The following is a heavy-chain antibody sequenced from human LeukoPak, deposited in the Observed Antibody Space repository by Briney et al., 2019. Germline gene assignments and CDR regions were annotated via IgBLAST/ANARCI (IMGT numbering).Heavy chain of an antibody. CDR3: AKDRGDGYNWENYSGFDS. CDR1: GFTFDDYA. V-gene: IGHV3-9*01. J-gene: IGHJ4*02. CDR2: ISWNSGSI. Sequence: GGSLRLSCAASGFTFDDYAMHWVRQAPGKGLEWVSGISWNSGSIGYADSVKGRFTTSRDNSQNTLSLQMNGLRVEDTGVYYCAKDRGDGYNWENYSGFDSWGQGTLVTVSS. D-gene: IGHD5-24*01.